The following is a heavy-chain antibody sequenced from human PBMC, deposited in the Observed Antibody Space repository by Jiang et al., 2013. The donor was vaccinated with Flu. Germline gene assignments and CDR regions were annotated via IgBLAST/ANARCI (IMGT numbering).Heavy chain of an antibody. CDR3: ARSQQWRRAFDI. CDR2: IYWDDDK. J-gene: IGHJ3*02. D-gene: IGHD6-19*01. Sequence: KPTQTLTLTCTFSGFSLSTSGVGVGWIRQPPGKALEWLALIYWDDDKRYSPSLKSRLTITKDTSKNQVVLTMTNMDPVDTATYYCARSQQWRRAFDIWGQGTMVTVSS. CDR1: GFSLSTSGVG. V-gene: IGHV2-5*02.